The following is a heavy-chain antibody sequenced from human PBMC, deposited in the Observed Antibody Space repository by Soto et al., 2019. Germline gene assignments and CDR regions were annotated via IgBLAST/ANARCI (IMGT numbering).Heavy chain of an antibody. J-gene: IGHJ5*02. CDR3: ARAPTVTNTRGFGWLDP. D-gene: IGHD4-4*01. V-gene: IGHV4-59*01. CDR1: GGSISGYF. Sequence: SETLSLTCTVSGGSISGYFWTWIRQPPGKGLQWIGYISDSGNTKYNPSLESRVSISIDMSKSQFSLRLTSVTAADTATYYRARAPTVTNTRGFGWLDPWGQGTLVTVSS. CDR2: ISDSGNT.